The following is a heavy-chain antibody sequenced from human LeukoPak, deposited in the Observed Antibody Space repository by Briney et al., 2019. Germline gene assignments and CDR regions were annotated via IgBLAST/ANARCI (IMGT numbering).Heavy chain of an antibody. Sequence: PGGSLRLSCAASGFTFSSYSMNWVRQAPGKGLEWVANIKQDGSEKYYVDSVKGRFTISRDNAKNSLYLQMNSLRAEDTAVYYCARDSSPTVTITDDYWGQGTLVTVSS. CDR3: ARDSSPTVTITDDY. J-gene: IGHJ4*02. CDR2: IKQDGSEK. D-gene: IGHD4-17*01. V-gene: IGHV3-7*01. CDR1: GFTFSSYS.